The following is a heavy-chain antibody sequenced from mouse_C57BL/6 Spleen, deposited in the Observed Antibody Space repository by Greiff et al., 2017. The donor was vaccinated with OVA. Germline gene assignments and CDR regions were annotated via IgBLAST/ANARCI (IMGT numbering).Heavy chain of an antibody. CDR3: ARGGWDGDY. V-gene: IGHV3-6*01. J-gene: IGHJ2*01. CDR1: GYSITSGYY. CDR2: ISYDGSN. D-gene: IGHD4-1*01. Sequence: VQLKESGPGLVKPSQSLSLTCSVTGYSITSGYYWNWIRQFPGNKLEWMGYISYDGSNNYNPSLKNRISITRDTSKNQFFLKLNSVTTEDTATYYCARGGWDGDYWGQGTTLTVSS.